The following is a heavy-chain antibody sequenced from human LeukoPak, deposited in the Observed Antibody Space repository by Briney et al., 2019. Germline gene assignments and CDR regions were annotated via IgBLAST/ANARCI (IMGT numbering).Heavy chain of an antibody. CDR1: GFTLSSYS. Sequence: GGSLRLSCAASGFTLSSYSMIWVRQAPGKGLEWVSSISISSTYIAYADSVKGRFSISRDHAQNSLYLQMNSLRDEDTAVYYCARELAYCSGGSCYFDFWGQGTLVSVSS. V-gene: IGHV3-21*01. CDR3: ARELAYCSGGSCYFDF. J-gene: IGHJ4*02. D-gene: IGHD2-15*01. CDR2: ISISSTYI.